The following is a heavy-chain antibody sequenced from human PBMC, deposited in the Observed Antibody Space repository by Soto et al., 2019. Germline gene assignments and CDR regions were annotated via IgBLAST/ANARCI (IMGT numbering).Heavy chain of an antibody. CDR2: IIPIFGTA. CDR1: GGTFSSYA. Sequence: ASVKVSCKASGGTFSSYAISWVRQAPGQGLEWMGGIIPIFGTANYAQKFQGRVTITADESTSTAYMELSSLRSEDTAVYYCARAPGYGCSRGSCYSFPIRYYYGMDVWGQGTTVTVSS. CDR3: ARAPGYGCSRGSCYSFPIRYYYGMDV. J-gene: IGHJ6*02. D-gene: IGHD2-15*01. V-gene: IGHV1-69*13.